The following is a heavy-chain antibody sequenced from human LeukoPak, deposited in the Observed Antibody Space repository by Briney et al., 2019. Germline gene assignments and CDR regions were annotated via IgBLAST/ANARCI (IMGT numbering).Heavy chain of an antibody. CDR2: FYHGGST. V-gene: IGHV4-38-2*02. CDR1: GYSISTGYY. CDR3: AKSNGYGLVDI. D-gene: IGHD3-10*01. Sequence: SETLSLTCTVSGYSISTGYYWDWIRQPPGKGLEWIGTFYHGGSTYYNPSLKSRVTISVDKSKNQFSLKLNSVTAADTAVYYCAKSNGYGLVDIWGQGTMVTVSS. J-gene: IGHJ3*02.